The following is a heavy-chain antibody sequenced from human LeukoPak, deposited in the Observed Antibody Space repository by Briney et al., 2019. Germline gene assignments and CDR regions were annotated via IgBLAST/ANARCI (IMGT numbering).Heavy chain of an antibody. CDR3: ARLTSSSSGSSFDF. V-gene: IGHV4-61*02. CDR1: GGSISSGSYY. CDR2: IYTSGST. J-gene: IGHJ4*02. D-gene: IGHD6-13*01. Sequence: SETLSLTCTVSGGSISSGSYYWSWIRQPAGKGLEWIGRIYTSGSTNYNPSLKSRVTISVDTSKSQFSLKLSSVTAADTAVYYCARLTSSSSGSSFDFWGQGTLVTVSS.